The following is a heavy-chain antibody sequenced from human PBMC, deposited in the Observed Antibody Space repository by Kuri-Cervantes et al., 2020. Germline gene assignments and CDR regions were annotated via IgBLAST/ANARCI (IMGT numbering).Heavy chain of an antibody. Sequence: GESLKISCAASGFTFSSSWMTWVRQAPGKGLEWVTNINPYGSEINYVDSVRGRFTISRDNAKISLYLQMNNLRAEDTAVYYCARDRGYSTFDYWGQGILVTVSS. D-gene: IGHD5-18*01. V-gene: IGHV3-7*01. J-gene: IGHJ4*02. CDR3: ARDRGYSTFDY. CDR1: GFTFSSSW. CDR2: INPYGSEI.